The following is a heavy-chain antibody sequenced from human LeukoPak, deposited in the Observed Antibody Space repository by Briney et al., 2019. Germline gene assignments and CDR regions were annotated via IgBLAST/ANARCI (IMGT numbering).Heavy chain of an antibody. Sequence: SVKVSCKASGGTFSSYAISWVRQAPGQGLEWMGGIIPIFGTANYAQKFQGRVTITTDESTSTAYVELSSLRSEDTAVYYCASKAAARRGYFDYWGQGTLVTVSS. J-gene: IGHJ4*02. CDR2: IIPIFGTA. V-gene: IGHV1-69*05. CDR3: ASKAAARRGYFDY. CDR1: GGTFSSYA. D-gene: IGHD6-13*01.